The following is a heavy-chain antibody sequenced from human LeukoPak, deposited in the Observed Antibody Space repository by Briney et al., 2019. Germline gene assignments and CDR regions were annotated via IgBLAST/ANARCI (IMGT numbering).Heavy chain of an antibody. CDR2: MNPNSGNT. Sequence: ASVKVSCKASGYTFTSYYMHWVRQATGQGLEWMGWMNPNSGNTGYAQKFQGRVTITRNTSISTAYMELSSLRSEDTAVYYCARGRRYCSSTSCYSYYFDYWGQGTLVTVSS. J-gene: IGHJ4*02. CDR1: GYTFTSYY. V-gene: IGHV1-8*03. CDR3: ARGRRYCSSTSCYSYYFDY. D-gene: IGHD2-2*01.